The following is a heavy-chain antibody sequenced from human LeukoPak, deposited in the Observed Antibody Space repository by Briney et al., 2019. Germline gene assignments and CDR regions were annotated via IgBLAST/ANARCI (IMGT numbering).Heavy chain of an antibody. CDR3: ANGGTYSSGP. CDR2: IKPDGSAQ. V-gene: IGHV3-7*01. J-gene: IGHJ5*02. D-gene: IGHD3-22*01. CDR1: GFTFSNSW. Sequence: GGSLRLSCAASGFTFSNSWMSWVRQAPGKGLEWVATIKPDGSAQYYVDSVKGRFTISRDNAKNSLFLQINSLRAEDTAVYYCANGGTYSSGPWGQGTLFTVSS.